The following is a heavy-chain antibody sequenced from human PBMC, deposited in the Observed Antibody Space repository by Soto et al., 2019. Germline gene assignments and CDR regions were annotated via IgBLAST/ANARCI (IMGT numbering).Heavy chain of an antibody. J-gene: IGHJ6*02. V-gene: IGHV3-23*01. Sequence: QPAGSLTLSCFASGFTFSDFAMTWVRHVPGRGLEWVASLDGAGGSTYYAESVRGRFSISRDNSQNTLFLQMKRLTVDDTAIYYCAAPRDEYGSGVSWFTYGMDIWGQGTTVTVSS. CDR2: LDGAGGST. CDR3: AAPRDEYGSGVSWFTYGMDI. CDR1: GFTFSDFA. D-gene: IGHD3-10*01.